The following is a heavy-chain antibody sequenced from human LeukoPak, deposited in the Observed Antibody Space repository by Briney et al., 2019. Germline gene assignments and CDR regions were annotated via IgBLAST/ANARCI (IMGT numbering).Heavy chain of an antibody. Sequence: PGGSLRLSCAASGFTFSTYSMNWVRQAPRKGLEWVSYISSSSTNMYYAGSVKGRFTISRDNAKNSLYLQMNSLRDEDTAVYFCARGTTVNDYWGQGTLVTVSS. J-gene: IGHJ4*02. V-gene: IGHV3-48*02. CDR3: ARGTTVNDY. D-gene: IGHD4-11*01. CDR1: GFTFSTYS. CDR2: ISSSSTNM.